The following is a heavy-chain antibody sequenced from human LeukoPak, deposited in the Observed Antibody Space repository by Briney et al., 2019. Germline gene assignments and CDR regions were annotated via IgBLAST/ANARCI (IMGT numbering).Heavy chain of an antibody. J-gene: IGHJ4*02. D-gene: IGHD3-10*01. CDR3: AKDRLLWFGESN. Sequence: GGTLRLSCAASGFTFSSYGMSWVRQAPGKGLEWVSAISGSGGSTYYADSVKGRFTISRDNSKNTLYLQMNSLRAEDTAVYYCAKDRLLWFGESNWGQGTLVTVSS. CDR2: ISGSGGST. V-gene: IGHV3-23*01. CDR1: GFTFSSYG.